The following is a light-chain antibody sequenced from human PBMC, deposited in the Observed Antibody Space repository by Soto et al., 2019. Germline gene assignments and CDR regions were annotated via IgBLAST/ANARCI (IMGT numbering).Light chain of an antibody. J-gene: IGKJ2*01. V-gene: IGKV3-20*01. Sequence: VLTQSPGTLSLSPGERATLSCRASQSVSNNYFAWYQQKAGQAPRLLIFGSSDRATGIPDRFSGSGSGTDFTLTISRLEPEDFAVYYCQQYGSSPPYTFGQGTKLEIK. CDR1: QSVSNNY. CDR3: QQYGSSPPYT. CDR2: GSS.